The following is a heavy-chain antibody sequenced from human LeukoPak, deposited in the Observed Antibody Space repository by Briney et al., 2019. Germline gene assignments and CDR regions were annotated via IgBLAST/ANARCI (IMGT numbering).Heavy chain of an antibody. Sequence: GGSLRLSCAASGFTFSSYEMNWVRQAPGKGLEWVSYISSSGSTIYYADSVKGRFTISRDNAKNSLSLQMNSLRAEDTAVYYCARGQKSVGRVLAGTTTYNYYYYMDVWGKGTSVTVSS. V-gene: IGHV3-48*03. CDR3: ARGQKSVGRVLAGTTTYNYYYYMDV. J-gene: IGHJ6*03. CDR1: GFTFSSYE. CDR2: ISSSGSTI. D-gene: IGHD6-19*01.